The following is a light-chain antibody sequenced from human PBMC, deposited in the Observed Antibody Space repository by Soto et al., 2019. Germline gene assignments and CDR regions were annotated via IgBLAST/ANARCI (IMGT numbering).Light chain of an antibody. CDR1: QSVSTN. Sequence: EIVLSQSPATLSVSPGEKATLSCRASQSVSTNVAWYQQIPGQAPRLLIYSASTRATGVPARFSGSGSGTEFTLTISSLQSEDCAVYFCQQYVDWPPTYTFGQGTKLEI. CDR3: QQYVDWPPTYT. CDR2: SAS. J-gene: IGKJ2*01. V-gene: IGKV3-15*01.